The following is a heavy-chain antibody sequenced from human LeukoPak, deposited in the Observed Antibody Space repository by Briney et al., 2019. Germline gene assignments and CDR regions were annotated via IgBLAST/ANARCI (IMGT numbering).Heavy chain of an antibody. V-gene: IGHV3-66*02. CDR3: ARAYYYGL. D-gene: IGHD3-10*01. CDR1: GFTVSSSY. Sequence: GGSLRLSCAASGFTVSSSYMSWVRQAPGKGPEWVSVIYSGGSTYYADSVKGRFTISRDNSKNTLYLQMNGLRAEDTAVYYCARAYYYGLWGQGTLVTVSS. CDR2: IYSGGST. J-gene: IGHJ4*02.